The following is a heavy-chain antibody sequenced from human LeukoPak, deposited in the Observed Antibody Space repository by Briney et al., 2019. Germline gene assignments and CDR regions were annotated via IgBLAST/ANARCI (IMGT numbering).Heavy chain of an antibody. V-gene: IGHV1-69*13. Sequence: SVKVSCKASGGTFSSYAISWVRQAPGQGLEWMGGIIPIFGTADYAQKFQGRVTITADESTSTAYMELSSLRSEDTAVYYCARDHCSSTSCYLIPGGYWGQGTLVTVSS. CDR1: GGTFSSYA. D-gene: IGHD2-2*01. CDR3: ARDHCSSTSCYLIPGGY. CDR2: IIPIFGTA. J-gene: IGHJ4*02.